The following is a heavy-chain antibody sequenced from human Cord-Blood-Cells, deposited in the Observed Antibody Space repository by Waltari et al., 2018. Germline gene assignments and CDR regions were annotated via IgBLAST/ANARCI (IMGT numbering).Heavy chain of an antibody. J-gene: IGHJ4*02. V-gene: IGHV4-34*01. CDR3: ARRAAAIY. CDR1: GGSFSGYY. CDR2: INHSGST. D-gene: IGHD2-2*01. Sequence: QVQLQQWGAGLLKPSETLSLTCAVYGGSFSGYYWSWIRQPPGKGLEWIGEINHSGSTNYNPSLKSRVTISVDKSKNQFSLKLSSVTAADTAVYYCARRAAAIYWGQGTLVTVSS.